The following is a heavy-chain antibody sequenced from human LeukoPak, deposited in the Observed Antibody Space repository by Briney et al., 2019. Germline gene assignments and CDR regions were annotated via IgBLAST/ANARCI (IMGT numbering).Heavy chain of an antibody. J-gene: IGHJ4*02. V-gene: IGHV3-30-3*01. D-gene: IGHD1-1*01. CDR1: GFTFSSYA. Sequence: GGSLRLSCAASGFTFSSYAMHWVRQAPGKGLEWVAVISYDGSNKYYAGSVKGRFTISRDNSKNTLYLQMNSLRAEDTAVYYCAKGAWESTGAIDYWGQGTLVTVSS. CDR3: AKGAWESTGAIDY. CDR2: ISYDGSNK.